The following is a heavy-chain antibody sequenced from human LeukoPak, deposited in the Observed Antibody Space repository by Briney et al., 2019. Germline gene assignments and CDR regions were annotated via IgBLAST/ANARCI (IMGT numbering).Heavy chain of an antibody. CDR1: GGSITSYY. J-gene: IGHJ3*02. CDR3: ARDSTARAYDI. CDR2: IYTSGST. D-gene: IGHD2-2*01. Sequence: PSETLSLTCSVSGGSITSYYWGWIRKPAGKGLEWIGRIYTSGSTNYSPSLKSRITMSVDTSNNQFSLNLSSVTAADTAVYYCARDSTARAYDIWGQGTMVTVSS. V-gene: IGHV4-4*07.